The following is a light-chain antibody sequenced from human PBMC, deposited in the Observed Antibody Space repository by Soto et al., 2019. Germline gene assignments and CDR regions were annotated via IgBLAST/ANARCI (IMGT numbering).Light chain of an antibody. CDR2: SAS. J-gene: IGKJ2*01. CDR1: QSIASN. Sequence: EIVMTQSPATLPVSPGESATLSCRASQSIASNLAWYQQKPGQAPRLLIHSASARATGIPPRFSGSGSGTEFTLTISSLQSEDCAVYYCQQPNHWPSFGQGTNLEIK. V-gene: IGKV3-15*01. CDR3: QQPNHWPS.